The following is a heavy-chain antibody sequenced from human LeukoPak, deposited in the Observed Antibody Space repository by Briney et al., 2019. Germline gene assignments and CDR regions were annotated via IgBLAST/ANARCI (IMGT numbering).Heavy chain of an antibody. Sequence: SVKVSCTASRGTFSTYAISWVRQAPGHGLEWRGGIIPIFGIANYAQKFKGRVTITTAESTTPAYMELRSLRSEDTGVYYCAREGPRLGIKWWFDPWGQGTLVTVSS. D-gene: IGHD5-12*01. V-gene: IGHV1-69*05. CDR1: RGTFSTYA. J-gene: IGHJ5*02. CDR2: IIPIFGIA. CDR3: AREGPRLGIKWWFDP.